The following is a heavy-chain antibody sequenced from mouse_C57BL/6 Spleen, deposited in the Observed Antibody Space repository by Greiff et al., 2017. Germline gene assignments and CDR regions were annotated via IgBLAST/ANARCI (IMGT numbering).Heavy chain of an antibody. J-gene: IGHJ3*01. D-gene: IGHD4-1*01. CDR2: IDPSVSET. Sequence: QVQLLQPGAALVRPGSSVKLSCKASGYTFTSYWMHWVKQTPIQGLEWIGNIDPSVSETHYTQKFKDKATWTVDKSSSTAYMQLSRLTYEDSAVYYCARWKLGRFAYWGKGTLVTVSA. V-gene: IGHV1-52*01. CDR1: GYTFTSYW. CDR3: ARWKLGRFAY.